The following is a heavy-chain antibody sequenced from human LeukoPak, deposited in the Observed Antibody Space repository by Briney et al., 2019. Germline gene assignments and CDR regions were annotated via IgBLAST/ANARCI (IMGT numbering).Heavy chain of an antibody. V-gene: IGHV3-23*01. CDR2: ISGSGGST. CDR3: AKARAPVSYYYYGMDV. CDR1: GFTFSNAW. J-gene: IGHJ6*02. Sequence: GGSLRLSCAASGFTFSNAWMNWVRQAPGKGLEWVSAISGSGGSTYYADSVKGRFTISRDNSKNTLYLQMNSLRAEDTAVYYCAKARAPVSYYYYGMDVWGQGTTVTVSS. D-gene: IGHD2-8*01.